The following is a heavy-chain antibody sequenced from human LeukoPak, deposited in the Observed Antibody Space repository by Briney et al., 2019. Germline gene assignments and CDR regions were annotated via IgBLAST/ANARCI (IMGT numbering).Heavy chain of an antibody. CDR1: GGSISSITYS. Sequence: SETLSLTCSVSGGSISSITYSWGWIRQPPGKGLGWIGHIYSSGITYYNPSLKSRVTISVDTSKNQFSLKLSSVTAADTAVYYCARDFLSPFYDRGSHFDYWGQGTLVTVSS. D-gene: IGHD3-22*01. V-gene: IGHV4-39*07. CDR2: IYSSGIT. J-gene: IGHJ4*02. CDR3: ARDFLSPFYDRGSHFDY.